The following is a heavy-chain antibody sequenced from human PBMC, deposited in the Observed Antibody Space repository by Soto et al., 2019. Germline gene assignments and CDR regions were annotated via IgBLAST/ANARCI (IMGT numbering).Heavy chain of an antibody. Sequence: QVQLVESGGGVVQPGRSLRLSCAASGFTFISYTMHWVRQAPGKGLEWVAATTYDGSQNFYADSVKGRFTISRDNYQNTLYLQMNSLRVEDTAVYYCTRYSMNYGAYHDKYDYWGQGTLVTVSS. J-gene: IGHJ4*02. CDR2: TTYDGSQN. D-gene: IGHD4-17*01. V-gene: IGHV3-30-3*01. CDR3: TRYSMNYGAYHDKYDY. CDR1: GFTFISYT.